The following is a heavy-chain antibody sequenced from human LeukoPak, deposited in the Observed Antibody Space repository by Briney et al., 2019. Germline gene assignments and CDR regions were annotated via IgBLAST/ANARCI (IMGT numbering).Heavy chain of an antibody. CDR3: ARDRYCSGRSCYGPPDY. CDR1: GGSFSGYY. CDR2: IYYNEGT. J-gene: IGHJ4*02. D-gene: IGHD2-15*01. Sequence: SETLSLTCAVYGGSFSGYYWGWIRQPPGKGLEWIGSIYYNEGTYYNPSLKSRVTISVDTSKNQFSLKLNFVTAADTAVYYCARDRYCSGRSCYGPPDYWGQGALVIVS. V-gene: IGHV4-34*01.